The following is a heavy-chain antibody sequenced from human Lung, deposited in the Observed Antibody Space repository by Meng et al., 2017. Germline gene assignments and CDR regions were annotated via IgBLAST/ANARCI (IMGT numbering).Heavy chain of an antibody. Sequence: GPAGAATKTPGAAAQVPRKSSDYTFTGYGVSGVRQAPGQGLEWMAWLGAHDNDTSHGPKFQGRVTVTADRPTATAYMELRSLRSDDTAVYCCARGTPGRSYSDYWGPGTLVTVSS. CDR2: LGAHDNDT. CDR3: ARGTPGRSYSDY. D-gene: IGHD3-10*01. J-gene: IGHJ4*02. CDR1: DYTFTGYG. V-gene: IGHV1-18*01.